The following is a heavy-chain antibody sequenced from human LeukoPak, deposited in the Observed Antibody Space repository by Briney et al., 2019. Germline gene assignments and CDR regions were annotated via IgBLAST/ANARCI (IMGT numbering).Heavy chain of an antibody. V-gene: IGHV4-4*07. CDR3: ARDQTLWFGELWGYYYYGMDV. D-gene: IGHD3-10*01. J-gene: IGHJ6*02. CDR1: GGSISSYY. CDR2: IYTSGST. Sequence: SETLSLTCTVSGGSISSYYWSWIRQPAGKGLEWIGRIYTSGSTNYNPSLKSRVTMSVDTSKNQFSLKLSSVTAADTAVYYCARDQTLWFGELWGYYYYGMDVWGQGTTVTVSS.